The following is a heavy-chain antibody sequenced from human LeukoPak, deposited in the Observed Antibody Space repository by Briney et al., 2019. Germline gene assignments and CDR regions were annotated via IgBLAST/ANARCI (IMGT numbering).Heavy chain of an antibody. V-gene: IGHV3-23*01. CDR2: ISGSGGST. Sequence: PGGSLRLSCAASGFTFSSYAMSWVRQAPGKGLEWVSAISGSGGSTYYADSVKGRFTISRDNSKNTLYLQMNSLRAEDTAVYYCARERPYYGSGSYYTPLDYWGQGTLVTVSS. CDR1: GFTFSSYA. CDR3: ARERPYYGSGSYYTPLDY. D-gene: IGHD3-10*01. J-gene: IGHJ4*02.